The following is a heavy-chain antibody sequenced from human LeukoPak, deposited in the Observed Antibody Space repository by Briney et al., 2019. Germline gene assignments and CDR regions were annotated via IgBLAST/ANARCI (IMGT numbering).Heavy chain of an antibody. V-gene: IGHV1-69*05. CDR2: IIPIFGTA. Sequence: SVKVSCKASGGTFSSYAISWVRQAPGQGLEWMGRIIPIFGTANHAQKFQGRVTITTDESTSTAYMELSSLRSEDTAVYYCAREVLIAAAGNGGIYYYYYYMDVWGKGTTVTVSS. J-gene: IGHJ6*03. CDR3: AREVLIAAAGNGGIYYYYYYMDV. CDR1: GGTFSSYA. D-gene: IGHD6-13*01.